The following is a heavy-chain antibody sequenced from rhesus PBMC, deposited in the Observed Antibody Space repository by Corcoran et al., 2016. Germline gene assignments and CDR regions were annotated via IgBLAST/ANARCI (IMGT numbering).Heavy chain of an antibody. D-gene: IGHD3-9*01. CDR1: GGSFINNW. CDR3: VRRDGYAFDF. J-gene: IGHJ3*01. Sequence: QLQLQESGQGLVKTSETLSLTCAVSGGSFINNWLNWIRQPPGKGLVWIGRVSGSGGRTRYNPALKCRLPISTDTSKNQFSLKLSSVTAAVTAVYFCVRRDGYAFDFWGQGLRVTVSS. V-gene: IGHV4-173*01. CDR2: VSGSGGRT.